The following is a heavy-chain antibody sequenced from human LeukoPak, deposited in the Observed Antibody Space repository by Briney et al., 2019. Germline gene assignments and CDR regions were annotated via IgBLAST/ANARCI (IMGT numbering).Heavy chain of an antibody. CDR1: GGSFSGYY. Sequence: SETLSLTCAVYGGSFSGYYWSWIRQPPGKGLEWIGEINHSGSTNYNPSLKSRVTISVDTSKNQFSLKLSSVTAADTAVYYCARDRDLLGFDPWGQGTLVTVSS. J-gene: IGHJ5*02. V-gene: IGHV4-34*01. CDR2: INHSGST. D-gene: IGHD5-24*01. CDR3: ARDRDLLGFDP.